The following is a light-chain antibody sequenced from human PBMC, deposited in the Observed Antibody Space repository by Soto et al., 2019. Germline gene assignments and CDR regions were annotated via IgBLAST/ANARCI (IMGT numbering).Light chain of an antibody. CDR2: GAS. V-gene: IGKV3-20*01. Sequence: EIVLTQSPGTLSLSPGERATLSCRASQSVSSSYLACYQQKPGQAPRLLIYGASSRATGIPDRFSGGGSGTDFTLTISRLEPEDFAVYYCQQYGSSPLTFGGGTKVEIK. CDR1: QSVSSSY. J-gene: IGKJ4*01. CDR3: QQYGSSPLT.